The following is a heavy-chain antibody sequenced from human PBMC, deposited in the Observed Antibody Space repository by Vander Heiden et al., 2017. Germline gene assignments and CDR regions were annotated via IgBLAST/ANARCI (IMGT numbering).Heavy chain of an antibody. CDR3: ARVLYYYDSSAPGY. CDR1: GYTFTSYA. CDR2: INAGNGNT. J-gene: IGHJ4*02. D-gene: IGHD3-22*01. Sequence: QVQLVQSGAEVKKPGASVKGSCKASGYTFTSYAMHWVRQAPGQRLEWMGWINAGNGNTKYSQKFQGRVTITRDTSASTAYMELSSLRSEDTAVYYCARVLYYYDSSAPGYWGQGTLVTVSS. V-gene: IGHV1-3*01.